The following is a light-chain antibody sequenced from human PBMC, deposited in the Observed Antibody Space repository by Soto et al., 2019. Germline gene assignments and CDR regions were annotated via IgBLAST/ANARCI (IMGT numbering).Light chain of an antibody. CDR1: SSDVGAYTS. CDR2: EVN. V-gene: IGLV2-14*01. CDR3: SSYISYNRSYV. J-gene: IGLJ1*01. Sequence: QSALTQPASVSGSPGQSITISCTGTSSDVGAYTSVSWYQHHPDRAPKVMIYEVNKRPSGVSLRFSGSKSGNTASLTISGLQAEDEAHYYCSSYISYNRSYVFGTGTKLTVL.